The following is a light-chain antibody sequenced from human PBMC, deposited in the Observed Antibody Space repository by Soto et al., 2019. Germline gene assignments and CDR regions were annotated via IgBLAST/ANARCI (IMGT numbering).Light chain of an antibody. CDR2: DNN. J-gene: IGLJ2*01. Sequence: QSVLTQPPSASGTPGQRVTISCSGSSSNIGINAVNWYQQLPGTAPKLVIYDNNQRPSGVPDRFSGSKSGISASLAISGLQSEDEADYYCAAWDDSLNGVIFGGGTKLTVL. V-gene: IGLV1-44*01. CDR1: SSNIGINA. CDR3: AAWDDSLNGVI.